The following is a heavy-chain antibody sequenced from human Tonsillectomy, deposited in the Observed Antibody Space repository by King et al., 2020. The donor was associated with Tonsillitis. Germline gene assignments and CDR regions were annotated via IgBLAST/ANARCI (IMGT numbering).Heavy chain of an antibody. Sequence: VQLQESGPGLVKPSETLSLTCTVSGGSISSYYCSWIRQPPGKGLEWIGYIYYSGSTHYNPSLTSRVTISVDTSKNQFSLKLTSVTAADTACYYCARGAVDYYESSGYRTDAFDIWGQGTMVTVSS. CDR2: IYYSGST. CDR1: GGSISSYY. J-gene: IGHJ3*02. D-gene: IGHD3-22*01. CDR3: ARGAVDYYESSGYRTDAFDI. V-gene: IGHV4-59*01.